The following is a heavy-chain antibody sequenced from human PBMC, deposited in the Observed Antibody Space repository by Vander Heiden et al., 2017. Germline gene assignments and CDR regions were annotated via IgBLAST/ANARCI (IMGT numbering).Heavy chain of an antibody. D-gene: IGHD6-13*01. CDR1: GFTFSAYY. Sequence: QVQLVESGGGLVKPGGSLSLPCAASGFTFSAYYMSWIRQAPGKGLEWVSYISSSSSYTNYADSVKGRFTISRDNAKNSLYLQMNSLRAEDTAVYYCATYSSSWYAFDYWGQGTLVTVSS. V-gene: IGHV3-11*06. CDR2: ISSSSSYT. J-gene: IGHJ4*02. CDR3: ATYSSSWYAFDY.